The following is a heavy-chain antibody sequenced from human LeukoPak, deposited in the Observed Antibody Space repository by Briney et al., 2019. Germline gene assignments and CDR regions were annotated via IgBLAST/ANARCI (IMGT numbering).Heavy chain of an antibody. J-gene: IGHJ5*01. CDR1: GFTFSNYW. CDR3: ARLKDAVTIFDC. V-gene: IGHV3-7*01. CDR2: IKEDGRDK. D-gene: IGHD4-17*01. Sequence: GGSLRLSCIASGFTFSNYWMSWVRQAPGKGLEWVASIKEDGRDKYYVDSVKGRFTISRDNTKNSLFVQMSSLRAEDTAVYYCARLKDAVTIFDCWGQGILVTVSS.